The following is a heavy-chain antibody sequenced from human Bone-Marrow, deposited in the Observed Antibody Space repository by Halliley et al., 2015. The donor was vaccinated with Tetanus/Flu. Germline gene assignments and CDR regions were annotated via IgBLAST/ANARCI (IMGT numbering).Heavy chain of an antibody. CDR3: ARGVVNNLFDP. CDR1: GGFIRSGGYY. Sequence: TLSLTCTVSGGFIRSGGYYWSWIRQHPGKGLEWIGNIYYSGSTYYNPSLKSRVTISVDTSKNQFSLKLSSVTAADTAVYYCARGVVNNLFDPWGQGTLLTVSS. D-gene: IGHD3-3*01. V-gene: IGHV4-31*03. CDR2: IYYSGST. J-gene: IGHJ5*02.